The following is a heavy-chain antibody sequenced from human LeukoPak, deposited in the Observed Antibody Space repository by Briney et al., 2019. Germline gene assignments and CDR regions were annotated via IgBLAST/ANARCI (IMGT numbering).Heavy chain of an antibody. J-gene: IGHJ4*02. CDR3: ANRVRGTYYFDS. Sequence: RSGGSLRLSCAASGFTFSSYAMHWVRQAPGKGLEWVAIISYDGSNKYYADSVKGRFTISRDNSKNTLYLQMNSLRAEDTAVYYCANRVRGTYYFDSWGQGTLVTVSS. D-gene: IGHD2-15*01. CDR2: ISYDGSNK. CDR1: GFTFSSYA. V-gene: IGHV3-30*04.